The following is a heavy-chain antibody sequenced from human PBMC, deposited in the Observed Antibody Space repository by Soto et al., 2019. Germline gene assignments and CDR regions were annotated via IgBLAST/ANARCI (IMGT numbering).Heavy chain of an antibody. CDR1: GGTFSSYA. Sequence: QVQLVQSGAEVKKPGSSVRVSCKASGGTFSSYAISWGRQAPGQGLEGMGGIIPIFGTENYAQKFQGRVTITADESTSTAYMELSSLRSEDTAVYYCARDRIAGSKYYYGMDVWGQGTTVTVSS. CDR2: IIPIFGTE. V-gene: IGHV1-69*01. CDR3: ARDRIAGSKYYYGMDV. D-gene: IGHD6-13*01. J-gene: IGHJ6*02.